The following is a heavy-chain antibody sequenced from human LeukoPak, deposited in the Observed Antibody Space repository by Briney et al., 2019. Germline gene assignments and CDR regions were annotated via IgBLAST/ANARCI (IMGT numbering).Heavy chain of an antibody. CDR3: ARDHSSSWSYAFDI. J-gene: IGHJ3*02. CDR2: IIPTFGTA. D-gene: IGHD6-13*01. V-gene: IGHV1-69*05. CDR1: GGTFSSYA. Sequence: ASVKVSCKASGGTFSSYAVSWVRQAPGQGLEWMGGIIPTFGTANYAQKFQGRVTITTDESTSTAYMELSSLRSEDTAVYYCARDHSSSWSYAFDIWGQGTMVTVSS.